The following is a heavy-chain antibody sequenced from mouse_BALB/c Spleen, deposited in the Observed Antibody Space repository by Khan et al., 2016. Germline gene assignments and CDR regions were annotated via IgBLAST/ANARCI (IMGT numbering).Heavy chain of an antibody. CDR2: ISNLAYSI. J-gene: IGHJ1*01. Sequence: EVELVESGGGLVQPGGSRKLSCAASGFTFSDYGMAWVRQAPGKGPEWVAFISNLAYSIYYADTVTGRFTISRENAKNTLYLEMSSLRSEDTAMYYLSRDYYGSRYLYFDVWGAGTTVTVSS. V-gene: IGHV5-15*02. D-gene: IGHD1-1*01. CDR1: GFTFSDYG. CDR3: SRDYYGSRYLYFDV.